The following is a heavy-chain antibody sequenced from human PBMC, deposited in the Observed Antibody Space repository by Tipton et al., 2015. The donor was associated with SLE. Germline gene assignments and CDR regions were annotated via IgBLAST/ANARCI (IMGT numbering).Heavy chain of an antibody. V-gene: IGHV1-18*01. CDR3: ARVYSVTRTFWFDP. CDR2: ISPSNGDT. J-gene: IGHJ5*02. Sequence: QSGAEVKKPGASVKVSCKASDHSFSTYGFNWVRQAPGQGLEWMGWISPSNGDTKYAQKFQDRVTLTIDKSTRTYYMELKGLKSDDSGIYYCARVYSVTRTFWFDPWGQGTLVTVSS. D-gene: IGHD4-17*01. CDR1: DHSFSTYG.